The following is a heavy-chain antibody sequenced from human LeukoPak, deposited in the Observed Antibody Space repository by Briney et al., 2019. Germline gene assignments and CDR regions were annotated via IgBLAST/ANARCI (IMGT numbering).Heavy chain of an antibody. J-gene: IGHJ4*02. V-gene: IGHV3-23*01. CDR1: GFTFSSYA. CDR2: ISGSVGST. CDR3: AKDPNDPPNYDFWSGVHEDDY. D-gene: IGHD3-3*01. Sequence: GGSLRLSCAASGFTFSSYAMSWVRQAPGQGLEWVSAISGSVGSTYYADTVKGRVTISRDNSKHTPYLQMNSLRAEDTAVYYCAKDPNDPPNYDFWSGVHEDDYWGQGTLVTVSS.